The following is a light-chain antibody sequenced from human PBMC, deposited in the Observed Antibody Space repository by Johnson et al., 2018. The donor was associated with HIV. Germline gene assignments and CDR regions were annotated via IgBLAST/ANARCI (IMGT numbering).Light chain of an antibody. CDR3: GTWDSRLSAYV. CDR1: SSNIGNDS. CDR2: ENN. V-gene: IGLV1-51*02. Sequence: QSVLTQPPSVSAAPGQRVTIYCSGSSSNIGNDSVSWYQQLPGTAPELLIYENNRRPSGIPDRFSGSKSGTSATLGITGLQTGDEADYYCGTWDSRLSAYVFGSGTKVTVL. J-gene: IGLJ1*01.